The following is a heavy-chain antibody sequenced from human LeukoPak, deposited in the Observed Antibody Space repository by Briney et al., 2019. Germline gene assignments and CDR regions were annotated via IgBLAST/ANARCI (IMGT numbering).Heavy chain of an antibody. CDR2: ISGSGGST. CDR1: GFTFSSYG. V-gene: IGHV3-23*01. CDR3: AKTKGATVPRSAFDI. Sequence: GGTLRLSCAASGFTFSSYGMSWVRQAPGKGLEWVSAISGSGGSTYYADSVKGRFTISRDNSKNTLYLQMNSLRAEGTAVYYCAKTKGATVPRSAFDIWGQGTMVTVSS. D-gene: IGHD1-26*01. J-gene: IGHJ3*02.